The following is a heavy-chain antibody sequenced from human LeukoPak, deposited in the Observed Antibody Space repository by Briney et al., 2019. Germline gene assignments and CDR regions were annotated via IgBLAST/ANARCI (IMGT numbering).Heavy chain of an antibody. CDR2: IYPGDSDT. D-gene: IGHD5-18*01. CDR3: AINVDTAMVTGMF. CDR1: GYSFTSYW. Sequence: GESLQISCKGSGYSFTSYWISWVRQMPGKGLEWMGIIYPGDSDTRYSPSFQGQVTISADKSISTAYLQWSSLKASDTAMYYCAINVDTAMVTGMFWGQGTLVTVSS. V-gene: IGHV5-51*01. J-gene: IGHJ4*02.